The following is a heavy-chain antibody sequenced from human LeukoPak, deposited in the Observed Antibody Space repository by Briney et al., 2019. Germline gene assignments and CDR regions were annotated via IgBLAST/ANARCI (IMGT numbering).Heavy chain of an antibody. V-gene: IGHV4-34*01. CDR2: ITHSGST. CDR1: GGSFSDYY. Sequence: PSETLFLTCGVHGGSFSDYYWSWIRQPPGKGLEWIGEITHSGSTNFNPSLKSRVTILVDTSKKQFSLKLSSMTAADTAVYYCARGDYYDRAFDIWGQGTMVTVSS. J-gene: IGHJ3*02. CDR3: ARGDYYDRAFDI. D-gene: IGHD3-22*01.